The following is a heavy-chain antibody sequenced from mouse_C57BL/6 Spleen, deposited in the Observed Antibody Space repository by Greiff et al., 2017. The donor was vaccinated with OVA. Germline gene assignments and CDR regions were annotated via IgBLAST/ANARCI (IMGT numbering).Heavy chain of an antibody. CDR3: ARSNWLDY. D-gene: IGHD4-1*01. J-gene: IGHJ2*01. CDR2: IDPSDSYT. CDR1: GYTFTSYW. Sequence: QVQLKQPGAELVRPGTSVKLSCKASGYTFTSYWMHWVKQRPGQGLEWIGVIDPSDSYTNYNQKFKGKATLTVDTSSSTAYMQLSSLTSEDSAVYYCARSNWLDYWGQGTTLTVSS. V-gene: IGHV1-59*01.